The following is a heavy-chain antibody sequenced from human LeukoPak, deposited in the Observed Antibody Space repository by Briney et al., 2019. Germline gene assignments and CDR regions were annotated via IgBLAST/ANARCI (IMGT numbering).Heavy chain of an antibody. D-gene: IGHD3-9*01. CDR3: AKWGDYDVLTGYYVPDY. CDR2: ILGSGGST. V-gene: IGHV3-23*01. J-gene: IGHJ4*02. Sequence: GGSLRLSCAASGFTFSNYAMSWVRQAPGKGLEWVSAILGSGGSTYYADSVKGRFTVSRDSSKSTLYLQMNSLRAEDTALYYCAKWGDYDVLTGYYVPDYWGQGTLVTVSS. CDR1: GFTFSNYA.